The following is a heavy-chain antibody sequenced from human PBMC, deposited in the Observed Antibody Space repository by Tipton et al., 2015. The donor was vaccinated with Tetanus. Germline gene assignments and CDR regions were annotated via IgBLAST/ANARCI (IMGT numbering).Heavy chain of an antibody. V-gene: IGHV1-2*02. CDR3: ARDRGDYIYYGMDV. Sequence: QLVQSGAEVKKPGASVKVSCKASGYTFTGYYIYWVRQAPGQGLEWMGWIDPNSGGTVYAQKFQGRVTMTRDTSISTAYMELRSLSSDDTAVYYCARDRGDYIYYGMDVWGPGTTVTVS. J-gene: IGHJ6*02. D-gene: IGHD3-22*01. CDR1: GYTFTGYY. CDR2: IDPNSGGT.